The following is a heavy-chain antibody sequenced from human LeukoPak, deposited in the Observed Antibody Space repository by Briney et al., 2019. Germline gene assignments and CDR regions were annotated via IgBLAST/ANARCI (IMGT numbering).Heavy chain of an antibody. Sequence: GGSLRLSCAASGFTFSSYAMHWVRQAPGKGLEWVAVISYDGSNKYYADSVKGRFTTSRDNSKNTLYLQMNSLRAEDTAVYYCARDSNYDSSGYGFDYWGQGTLVTVSS. CDR1: GFTFSSYA. CDR2: ISYDGSNK. D-gene: IGHD3-22*01. CDR3: ARDSNYDSSGYGFDY. V-gene: IGHV3-30*04. J-gene: IGHJ4*02.